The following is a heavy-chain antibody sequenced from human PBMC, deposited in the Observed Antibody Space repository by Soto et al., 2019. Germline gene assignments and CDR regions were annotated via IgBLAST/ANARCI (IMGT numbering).Heavy chain of an antibody. CDR1: GHSIISYY. CDR2: IYHSGNT. Sequence: SETLSLTCTVFGHSIISYYWSWIRQAPGKGLEWIGFIYHSGNTNYNPSLKSRVTMSIDTSKSQFSLKLNSVTAADTAVYYCARDQGTASSGPFAYWGPGTLVTVSS. J-gene: IGHJ4*02. V-gene: IGHV4-59*01. D-gene: IGHD6-13*01. CDR3: ARDQGTASSGPFAY.